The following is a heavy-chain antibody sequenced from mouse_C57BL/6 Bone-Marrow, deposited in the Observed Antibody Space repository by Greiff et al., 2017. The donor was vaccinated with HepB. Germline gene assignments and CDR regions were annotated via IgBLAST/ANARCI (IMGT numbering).Heavy chain of an antibody. D-gene: IGHD1-2*01. J-gene: IGHJ1*03. CDR1: GIDFSRYW. Sequence: ASGIDFSRYWMSWVRRAPGKGLEWIGEINPDSSTIIYAPSLKDKFIISRDNAKNTLYLQMSKVRSEDTALYYCARPTTARYFDVWGTGTTVTVSS. CDR2: INPDSSTI. CDR3: ARPTTARYFDV. V-gene: IGHV4-1*01.